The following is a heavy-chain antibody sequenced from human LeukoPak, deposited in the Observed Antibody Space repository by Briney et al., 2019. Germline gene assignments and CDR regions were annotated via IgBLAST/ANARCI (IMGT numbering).Heavy chain of an antibody. CDR2: INPGDSDT. V-gene: IGHV5-51*01. D-gene: IGHD3-10*01. Sequence: GESPKISCQGSGYSFPSYWIGWVRQMPGRGLEWVAIINPGDSDTRYSPSFQGRVSISVDKSISTAYLQWSSLKASGTAMYYCARLPDYVSGKDYWGQGTLVTVSS. J-gene: IGHJ4*02. CDR1: GYSFPSYW. CDR3: ARLPDYVSGKDY.